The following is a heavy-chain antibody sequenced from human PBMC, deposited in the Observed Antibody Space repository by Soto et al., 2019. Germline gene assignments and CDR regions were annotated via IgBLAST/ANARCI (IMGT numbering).Heavy chain of an antibody. CDR1: GYTFTGYY. Sequence: ASVKVSFKASGYTFTGYYMHWVRQAPGQGLEWMGWINPNSGGTNYAQKFQGRVTMTRDTSISTAYMELSRLRSDDTAVYYCATGGLYSSSWYYYYYGMDVWGQGTTVTVSS. CDR2: INPNSGGT. D-gene: IGHD6-13*01. V-gene: IGHV1-2*02. CDR3: ATGGLYSSSWYYYYYGMDV. J-gene: IGHJ6*02.